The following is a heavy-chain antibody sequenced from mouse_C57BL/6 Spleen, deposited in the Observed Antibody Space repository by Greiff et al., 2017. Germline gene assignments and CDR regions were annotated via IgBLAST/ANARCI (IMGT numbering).Heavy chain of an antibody. Sequence: VQLQQPGAELVKPGASVKLSCKASGYTFPSYWMQWVKQRPGQGLEWIGEIDPSDSYTNYNQKFKGKATLTVDPSSSTAYMQLSSLTSEDSAVYYCARSFYYYGSSYAMDYWGQGTSVTVSS. CDR3: ARSFYYYGSSYAMDY. D-gene: IGHD1-1*01. CDR1: GYTFPSYW. CDR2: IDPSDSYT. V-gene: IGHV1-50*01. J-gene: IGHJ4*01.